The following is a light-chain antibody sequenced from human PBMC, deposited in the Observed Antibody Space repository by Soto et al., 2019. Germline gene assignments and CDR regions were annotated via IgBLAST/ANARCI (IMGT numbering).Light chain of an antibody. Sequence: EIVLTQSPATVSLSPGERATLSCRASQSVNSYLAWYQQKPGQAPRLLIYDASNRATGIPARFSGSGSGTDFTLTISSLEPEDFAVYYCQQRSNWPLTFGGGTKVEIK. CDR1: QSVNSY. CDR3: QQRSNWPLT. V-gene: IGKV3-11*01. CDR2: DAS. J-gene: IGKJ4*01.